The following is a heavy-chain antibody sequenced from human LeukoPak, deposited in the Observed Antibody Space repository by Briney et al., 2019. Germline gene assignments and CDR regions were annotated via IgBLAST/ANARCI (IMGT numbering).Heavy chain of an antibody. CDR1: GFTVSSNY. Sequence: PGGSLRLSCAASGFTVSSNYMSWVRRAPGKGLEWVSVIYSGGSTYYADSVKGRFTISRDNSKNTLYLQMNSLRAEDTAVYYCARDGLVGAFDIWGQGTMVTVSS. D-gene: IGHD1-26*01. V-gene: IGHV3-53*01. CDR2: IYSGGST. J-gene: IGHJ3*02. CDR3: ARDGLVGAFDI.